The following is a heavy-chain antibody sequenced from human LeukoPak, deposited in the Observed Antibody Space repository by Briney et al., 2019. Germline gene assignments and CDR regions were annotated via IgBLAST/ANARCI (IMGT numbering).Heavy chain of an antibody. D-gene: IGHD6-19*01. Sequence: SVKVSCKASGDTFSSYAISWARQAPGQGLEWMGRITPILGIANDAQKFQGRVTITADKSTSTAYMELSTLRSEDTAVYYCARGPLAVAAWFDYWGQGTLVTVSS. CDR3: ARGPLAVAAWFDY. J-gene: IGHJ4*02. CDR1: GDTFSSYA. V-gene: IGHV1-69*04. CDR2: ITPILGIA.